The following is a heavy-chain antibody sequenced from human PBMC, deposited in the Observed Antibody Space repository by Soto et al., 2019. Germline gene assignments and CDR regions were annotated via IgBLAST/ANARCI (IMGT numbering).Heavy chain of an antibody. V-gene: IGHV5-51*01. D-gene: IGHD2-15*01. Sequence: GESLKISCKCSGYIFTSYWIGWVRQMPGKGLEWMGIIYPGDSDTRYSPSFQGQVTISAVKSISTAYLQWSSLKASDTAMYYCARRMVVRRGDAFDIWGQGTMVTVSS. CDR3: ARRMVVRRGDAFDI. CDR2: IYPGDSDT. J-gene: IGHJ3*02. CDR1: GYIFTSYW.